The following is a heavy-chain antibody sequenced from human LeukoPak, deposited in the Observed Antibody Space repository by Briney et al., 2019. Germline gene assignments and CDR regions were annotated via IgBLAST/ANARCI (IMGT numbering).Heavy chain of an antibody. CDR1: GGSLSGYY. Sequence: SETLSLTCAVYGGSLSGYYWSWIRQPPGKGLEWIGEINHSGSTNYNPSLKSRVTISVDTSKNQFSLKLSSVTAADTAVYYCARGPWGKGYYYYGMDVWGQGTTVTVSS. J-gene: IGHJ6*02. D-gene: IGHD7-27*01. CDR2: INHSGST. V-gene: IGHV4-34*01. CDR3: ARGPWGKGYYYYGMDV.